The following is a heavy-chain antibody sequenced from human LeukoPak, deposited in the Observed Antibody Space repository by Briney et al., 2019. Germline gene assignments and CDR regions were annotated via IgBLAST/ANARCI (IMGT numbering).Heavy chain of an antibody. V-gene: IGHV3-33*06. CDR2: IWYDGRDR. J-gene: IGHJ6*03. CDR1: GFKFSSYG. D-gene: IGHD5-24*01. CDR3: AKDTGYSTAYYTDV. Sequence: GRSLRLSRAASGFKFSSYGMHWVRQAPGKGLEWVATIWYDGRDRKYAYSVKDRFTISRDNSKNTLYLLMTNLRTEDTALYYCAKDTGYSTAYYTDVWGKGTTVTVSS.